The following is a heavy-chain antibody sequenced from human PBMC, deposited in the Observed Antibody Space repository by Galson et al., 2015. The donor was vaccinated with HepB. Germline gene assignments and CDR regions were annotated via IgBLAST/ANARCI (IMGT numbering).Heavy chain of an antibody. CDR1: GFTFSSYW. D-gene: IGHD1-1*01. CDR3: ASNWVLDY. CDR2: INQDGSDK. J-gene: IGHJ4*02. V-gene: IGHV3-7*03. Sequence: SLRLSCAASGFTFSSYWMSWVRQAPGKGLEWVANINQDGSDKYYVDSVKGRFTISRDSAKNSLYLQMNSLRAEDTAVYYCASNWVLDYWGQGTLDTVSS.